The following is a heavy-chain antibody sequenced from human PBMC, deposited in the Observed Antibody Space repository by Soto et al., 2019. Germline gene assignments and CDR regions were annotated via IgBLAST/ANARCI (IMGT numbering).Heavy chain of an antibody. V-gene: IGHV3-7*01. CDR2: IKKDGSEK. CDR3: ARDLTIYDY. J-gene: IGHJ4*02. CDR1: GFTFSSYW. D-gene: IGHD3-3*01. Sequence: VGSLRLSCAASGFTFSSYWMSWVRQAPGKGLEWVANIKKDGSEKYYMDSVKGRFTISRDNAKNSLYLQMNSLRAEDTAVYYCARDLTIYDYWGQGTLVTVSS.